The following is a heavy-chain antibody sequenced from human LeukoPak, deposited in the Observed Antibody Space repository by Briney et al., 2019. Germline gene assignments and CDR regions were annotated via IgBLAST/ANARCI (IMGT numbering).Heavy chain of an antibody. D-gene: IGHD1-1*01. V-gene: IGHV4-34*01. CDR3: ARNWNALSYYYYYMDV. CDR2: IYHSGST. J-gene: IGHJ6*03. Sequence: PSETLSLTCAVYGGSFSGYYWSWIRQPPGKGLEWIGSIYHSGSTYYNPSLKSRVTISVDTSKNQFSLKLSSVTAADTAVYYCARNWNALSYYYYYMDVWGKGTTVTVSS. CDR1: GGSFSGYY.